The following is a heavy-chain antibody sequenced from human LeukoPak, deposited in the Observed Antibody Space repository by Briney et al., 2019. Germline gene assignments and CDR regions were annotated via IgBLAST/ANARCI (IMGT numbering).Heavy chain of an antibody. Sequence: GGSLRLSCAASGFTFSSNGMHWVRQAPGKGLEWVAFIRFDGSNTYYADSVKGRLTISSDTSKNTLYLQMNSLRPEDTAVYYCAKAGGSSWAVLDYWGQGTLVTVSS. D-gene: IGHD6-13*01. J-gene: IGHJ4*02. CDR3: AKAGGSSWAVLDY. CDR1: GFTFSSNG. V-gene: IGHV3-30*02. CDR2: IRFDGSNT.